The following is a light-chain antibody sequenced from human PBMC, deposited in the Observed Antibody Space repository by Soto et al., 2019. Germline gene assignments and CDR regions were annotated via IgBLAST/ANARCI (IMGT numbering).Light chain of an antibody. CDR2: GAT. V-gene: IGKV3-15*01. Sequence: EMVMTQSPATLSVSPGVRATLSCRASQSVSSANFAWYQQKPGQAPSLLIHGATTRATGIPARFSGSGSGTEFTLTISSLQSEDFAVYYCQQYNNWPRTFGQGTKVDI. J-gene: IGKJ1*01. CDR3: QQYNNWPRT. CDR1: QSVSSAN.